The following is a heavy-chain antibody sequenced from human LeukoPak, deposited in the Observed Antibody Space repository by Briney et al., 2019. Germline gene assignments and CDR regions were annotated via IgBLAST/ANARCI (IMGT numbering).Heavy chain of an antibody. CDR2: IYYSGST. J-gene: IGHJ6*03. CDR1: GVSISSYY. Sequence: PSETLSLTCTVSGVSISSYYWNWIRQPPGKGLEWIGYIYYSGSTVYNPSLKSRVTISVDTSKNQFSLKLSSVTAADTALYYCARDSLLPSAMGYYYMDVWGKGTTVTVSS. V-gene: IGHV4-59*12. CDR3: ARDSLLPSAMGYYYMDV. D-gene: IGHD2-2*01.